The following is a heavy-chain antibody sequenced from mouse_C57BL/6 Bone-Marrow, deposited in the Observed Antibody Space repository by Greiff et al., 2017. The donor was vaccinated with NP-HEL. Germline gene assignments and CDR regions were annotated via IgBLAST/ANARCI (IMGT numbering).Heavy chain of an antibody. J-gene: IGHJ4*01. CDR2: IYPGDGDT. V-gene: IGHV1-82*01. Sequence: QVQLKESGPELVKPGASVKISCKASGYAFSSSWMNWVKQRPGKGLEWIGRIYPGDGDTNYNGKFKGKATLTADKSSSTAYMQLSSLTSEDSAVYFRARGPLIYYYGSSSYAMDYWGQGTSVTVSS. CDR3: ARGPLIYYYGSSSYAMDY. CDR1: GYAFSSSW. D-gene: IGHD1-1*01.